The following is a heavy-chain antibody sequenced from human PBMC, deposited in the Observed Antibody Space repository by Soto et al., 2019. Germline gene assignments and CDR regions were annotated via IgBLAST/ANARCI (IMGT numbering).Heavy chain of an antibody. CDR3: ARQTTFSSSWYDY. CDR2: IYSSGST. J-gene: IGHJ4*02. Sequence: QVHLQESGQGLVKPSETLSLTCTVSGGSISNYYWTWIRQPAGKGLEWIGRIYSSGSTNYNSSLKSRVTMSVDTSKNQFSLKLTSVTAADTAVYYCARQTTFSSSWYDYWGQGTLVTVSS. V-gene: IGHV4-4*07. D-gene: IGHD6-13*01. CDR1: GGSISNYY.